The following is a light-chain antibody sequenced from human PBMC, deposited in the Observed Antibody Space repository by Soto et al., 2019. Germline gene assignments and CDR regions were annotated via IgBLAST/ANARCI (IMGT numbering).Light chain of an antibody. CDR3: SSYTSRSTLYV. CDR2: EVT. J-gene: IGLJ1*01. CDR1: SSDVGGYNY. Sequence: QSVLTQPASVAGSPGQSITISCTGTSSDVGGYNYVCWYQPHPGKTPQLLIYEVTNRPSGVSDRCSGSKSGTTASLTISGLQAEDEADYSCSSYTSRSTLYVFGTGTKVPVL. V-gene: IGLV2-14*01.